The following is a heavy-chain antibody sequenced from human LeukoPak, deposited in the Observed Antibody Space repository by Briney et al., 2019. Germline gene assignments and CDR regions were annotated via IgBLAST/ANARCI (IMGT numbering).Heavy chain of an antibody. CDR3: ARERAGEYYFDY. V-gene: IGHV1-69*04. Sequence: SVKVSCKASVGTFSSYAISWVRQAPGQGLEWMGRIIPILGIANYAQKFQGRVTITADKSTSTAYMELSSLRSEDTAVYYCARERAGEYYFDYWGQGTLVTVSS. D-gene: IGHD3-10*01. CDR1: VGTFSSYA. J-gene: IGHJ4*02. CDR2: IIPILGIA.